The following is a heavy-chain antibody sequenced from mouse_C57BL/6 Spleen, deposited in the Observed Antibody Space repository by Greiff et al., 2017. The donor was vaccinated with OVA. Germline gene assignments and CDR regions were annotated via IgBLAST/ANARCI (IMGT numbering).Heavy chain of an antibody. CDR2: IYPGSGST. J-gene: IGHJ4*01. CDR3: ARRGSNDAMDY. Sequence: QVHVKQPGAELVKPGASVKMSCKASGYTFTSYWITWVKQRPGQGLEWIGDIYPGSGSTNYNEKFKSKATLTVDTSSSTAYMQLSSLTSEDSAVYYCARRGSNDAMDYWGQGTSVTVSS. D-gene: IGHD1-1*01. V-gene: IGHV1-55*01. CDR1: GYTFTSYW.